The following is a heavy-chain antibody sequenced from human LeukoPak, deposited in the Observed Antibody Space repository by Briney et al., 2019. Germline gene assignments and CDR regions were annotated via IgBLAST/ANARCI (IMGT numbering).Heavy chain of an antibody. CDR2: IYYSGST. D-gene: IGHD5-18*01. CDR3: ARLGRGYSYGRYNWSDP. Sequence: SETLSLTCTVSGGSISSSSYYWGWIRQPPGKGLEWIGSIYYSGSTYYNPSLKSRVTISVDTSKNQFSLKLSSVTAADTAVYYCARLGRGYSYGRYNWSDPWGQGTLVTVSS. V-gene: IGHV4-39*01. J-gene: IGHJ5*02. CDR1: GGSISSSSYY.